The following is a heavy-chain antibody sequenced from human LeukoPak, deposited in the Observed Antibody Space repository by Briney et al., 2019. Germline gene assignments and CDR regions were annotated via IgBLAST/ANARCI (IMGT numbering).Heavy chain of an antibody. D-gene: IGHD3-22*01. CDR2: IIPIFGTA. CDR3: ARDGSWYYYDSSGLRDAFDI. J-gene: IGHJ3*02. Sequence: GASVKVSCKASGGTFSSYAISWARQAPGQGLEWMGGIIPIFGTANYAQKFQGRVTITADESTSTAYMELSSLRSEDTAVYYCARDGSWYYYDSSGLRDAFDIWGQGTMVAVSS. V-gene: IGHV1-69*13. CDR1: GGTFSSYA.